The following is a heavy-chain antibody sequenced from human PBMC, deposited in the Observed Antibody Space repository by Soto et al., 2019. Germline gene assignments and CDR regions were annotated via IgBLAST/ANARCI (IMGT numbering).Heavy chain of an antibody. CDR2: IYSGGNT. D-gene: IGHD5-12*01. CDR1: GVTVSSNY. CDR3: VRGFNWLDY. V-gene: IGHV3-53*01. Sequence: EVQLVESGGGWLQPGGSLRLSCAAAGVTVSSNYMTWVRQAPGKGLEWVSVIYSGGNTNEADSVKGRFTISRDNSKKTLYLQMNSLRAEDTAVYYCVRGFNWLDYWGQGTLVTVSS. J-gene: IGHJ4*02.